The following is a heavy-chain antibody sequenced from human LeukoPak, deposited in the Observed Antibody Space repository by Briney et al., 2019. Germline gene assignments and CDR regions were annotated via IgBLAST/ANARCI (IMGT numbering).Heavy chain of an antibody. CDR2: ISAYNGNT. J-gene: IGHJ4*02. D-gene: IGHD3-10*01. Sequence: GASVKVSCKASGYTFTSHGISWVRQAPGQGLEWMGWISAYNGNTNYAQKLQGRVTMTTDTSTSTAYMELRSLRSDDTAVYYCARDSVTMVRGVINYFDYWGQGTLVTVSS. V-gene: IGHV1-18*01. CDR1: GYTFTSHG. CDR3: ARDSVTMVRGVINYFDY.